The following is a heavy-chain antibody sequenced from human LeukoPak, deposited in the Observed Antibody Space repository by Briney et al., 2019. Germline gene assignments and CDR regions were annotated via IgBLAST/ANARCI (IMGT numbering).Heavy chain of an antibody. CDR2: IKQDGSEK. J-gene: IGHJ4*02. CDR3: ARGRGNYPFGY. D-gene: IGHD1-7*01. Sequence: PGGSLRLSCAASGFTFSSYWMSWVRQAPGKGLEWVANIKQDGSEKYYVDSVKGRFTISRDNAKNSPYLQMNSLRAEDTAVYYCARGRGNYPFGYWGQGTLVTVSS. V-gene: IGHV3-7*01. CDR1: GFTFSSYW.